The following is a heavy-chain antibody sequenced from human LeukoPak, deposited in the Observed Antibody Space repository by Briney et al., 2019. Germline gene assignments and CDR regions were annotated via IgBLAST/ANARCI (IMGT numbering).Heavy chain of an antibody. CDR3: AAGAFGSGYYPIDY. Sequence: ASVKVSCKASGFTFTSSAMQWVRQARGQRLEWIGWIVVGSGNTSYAQKFQERVTITRDMSTSTAYMELSSLRSEDTAVYYCAAGAFGSGYYPIDYWGQGTLVTVSS. V-gene: IGHV1-58*02. J-gene: IGHJ4*02. CDR1: GFTFTSSA. D-gene: IGHD3-22*01. CDR2: IVVGSGNT.